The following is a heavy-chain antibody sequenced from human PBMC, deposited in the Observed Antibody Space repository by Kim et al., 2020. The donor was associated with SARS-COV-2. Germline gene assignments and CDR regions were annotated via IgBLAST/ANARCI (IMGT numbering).Heavy chain of an antibody. CDR3: ARAFWTRVGEAAAGTRMDYYYYGMDV. CDR2: IIPIFGTA. V-gene: IGHV1-69*13. CDR1: GGTFSSYA. J-gene: IGHJ6*02. Sequence: SVKVSCKASGGTFSSYAISWVRQAPGQGLEWMGRIIPIFGTANYAQKFQGRVTITADESTSTAYMELSSLRSEDTAVYYCARAFWTRVGEAAAGTRMDYYYYGMDVWGQGTTVTVSS. D-gene: IGHD6-13*01.